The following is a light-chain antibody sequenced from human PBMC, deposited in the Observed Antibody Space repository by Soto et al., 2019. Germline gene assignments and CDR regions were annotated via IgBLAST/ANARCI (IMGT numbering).Light chain of an antibody. CDR3: QQLNSYVT. J-gene: IGKJ5*01. CDR2: AAS. Sequence: DIQLTQFPSFLSASVGDRVTITCRASQGISSYLAWYQQKPGKAPKLLIYAASTLQSGVPSRFSGSGSGTEFTLTISSLQPEDFATYYCQQLNSYVTFGQGTRLEIK. CDR1: QGISSY. V-gene: IGKV1-9*01.